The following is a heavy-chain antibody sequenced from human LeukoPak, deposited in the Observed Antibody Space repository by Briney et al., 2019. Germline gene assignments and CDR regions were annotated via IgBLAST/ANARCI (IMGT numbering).Heavy chain of an antibody. D-gene: IGHD1-26*01. Sequence: GASVKVSCKASGYTFTSYGISWVRQAPGQGLEWMGWISAYNGNPNYAQKLQGRVTMTTDTSTSTAYMELRSLRSDDTAVYYCAGLSGSYLEESFDYWGQGTLVTVSS. CDR1: GYTFTSYG. CDR2: ISAYNGNP. J-gene: IGHJ4*02. V-gene: IGHV1-18*01. CDR3: AGLSGSYLEESFDY.